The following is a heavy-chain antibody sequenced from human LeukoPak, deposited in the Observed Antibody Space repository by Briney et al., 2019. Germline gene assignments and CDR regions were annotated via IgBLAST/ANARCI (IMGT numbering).Heavy chain of an antibody. V-gene: IGHV3-30*18. CDR3: AKGARGSGSYFDY. CDR2: ISYDGSNK. CDR1: GFTFSSYG. D-gene: IGHD3-10*01. J-gene: IGHJ4*02. Sequence: GRSLRLSCAASGFTFSSYGMHWVRQVPGKGLEWVAVISYDGSNKYYADSVKGRFTISRDNSKNTLYLQMNSLRAEDTAVYYCAKGARGSGSYFDYWGQGTLVTVSS.